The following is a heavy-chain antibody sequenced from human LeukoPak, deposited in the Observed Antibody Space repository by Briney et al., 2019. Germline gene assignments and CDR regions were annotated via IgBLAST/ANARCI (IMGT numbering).Heavy chain of an antibody. V-gene: IGHV3-23*01. D-gene: IGHD2-21*01. CDR2: ISPSGDRT. CDR1: GFTFSSYA. J-gene: IGHJ6*03. CDR3: AKLWGRGNPYYYYYYMDV. Sequence: RPGGSRRLSCAASGFTFSSYAMSWVRQAPGKGLEWVSFISPSGDRTSNADSVEGRFTISRDNTRNTLYLQMNSLRAEDTAVYYCAKLWGRGNPYYYYYYMDVWGKGTTVTVSS.